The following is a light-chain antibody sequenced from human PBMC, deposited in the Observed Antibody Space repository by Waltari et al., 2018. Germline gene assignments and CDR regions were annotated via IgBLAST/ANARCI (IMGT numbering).Light chain of an antibody. CDR1: QSVNSN. CDR3: QQYNNWPPTFT. J-gene: IGKJ3*01. Sequence: EIVMTQSPATLSVSPGERATLSCRASQSVNSNLAWYQPKPGQAPRLLIYGASTRATVIPARFSGSGSGTEFTLTISSLQPEDFGVYYCQQYNNWPPTFTFGPGTKVDIK. V-gene: IGKV3-15*01. CDR2: GAS.